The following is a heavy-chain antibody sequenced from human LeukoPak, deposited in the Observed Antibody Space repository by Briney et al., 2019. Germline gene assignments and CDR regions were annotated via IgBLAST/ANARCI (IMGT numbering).Heavy chain of an antibody. CDR1: GYNFTIYW. CDR2: IYPGDSDT. V-gene: IGHV5-51*07. D-gene: IGHD6-13*01. CDR3: ARLLRNIAAAVYYFDY. Sequence: GESLKISCKGSGYNFTIYWIGWVHQMPGKVLEWMGIIYPGDSDTRYSPSFQGQVTISADKSISTAYLQWSSLKASDTAMYYCARLLRNIAAAVYYFDYWGQGTLVTVSS. J-gene: IGHJ4*02.